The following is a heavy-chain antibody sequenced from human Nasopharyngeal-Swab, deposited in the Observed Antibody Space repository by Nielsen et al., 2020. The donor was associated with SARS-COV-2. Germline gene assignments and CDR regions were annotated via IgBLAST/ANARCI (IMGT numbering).Heavy chain of an antibody. CDR1: GFTFSSYA. CDR3: ARHDFWSGYASYYGMDV. CDR2: TSGSGGST. D-gene: IGHD3-3*01. Sequence: GESLKISCAASGFTFSSYAMSWVRQAPGVGLEWVSGTSGSGGSTYYADSVKGRFTLSRDNSKNTLYLQMNSLRAEDTAVYYCARHDFWSGYASYYGMDVWGQGTTVTVSS. V-gene: IGHV3-23*01. J-gene: IGHJ6*02.